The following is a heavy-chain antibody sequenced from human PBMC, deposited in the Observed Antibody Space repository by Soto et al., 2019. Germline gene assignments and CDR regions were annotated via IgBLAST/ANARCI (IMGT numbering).Heavy chain of an antibody. V-gene: IGHV3-30-3*01. Sequence: QVQLVESGGGVVQPGRSLRLSCAASGFTFSSYPMHWVRQAPGKGLEWVAVISYDGSNKYYADSVKGRFTISRDNSKDRRYLQMNSLRAEDTAVYSCARDTPFDYWGQGTLVTVSS. J-gene: IGHJ4*02. CDR2: ISYDGSNK. CDR1: GFTFSSYP. CDR3: ARDTPFDY.